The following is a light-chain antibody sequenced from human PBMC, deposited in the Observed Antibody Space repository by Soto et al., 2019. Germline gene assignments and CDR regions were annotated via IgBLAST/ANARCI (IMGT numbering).Light chain of an antibody. J-gene: IGKJ1*01. V-gene: IGKV1-5*01. CDR1: QSISDW. CDR2: DAS. CDR3: QQYNNYST. Sequence: DVPMPPSLSTLSAKVGDRVTITCRASQSISDWLAWFQLKPGKAPKLLIYDASSLESGVPSRFSGSGSGTEFTLTISSLQPDDFATYYCQQYNNYSTFGQGSKA.